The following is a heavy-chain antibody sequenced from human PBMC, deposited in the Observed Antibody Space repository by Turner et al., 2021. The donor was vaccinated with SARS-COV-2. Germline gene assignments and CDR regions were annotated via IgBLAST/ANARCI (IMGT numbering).Heavy chain of an antibody. Sequence: QVQLVQSGADVKKPGASVKVSCKASGYTCTDYFLHWVRQAPGQGLEWMGWINPNSGGTNKAQKFKGRVTMTRDTSISTAYMELSRLGSDDTAVYYCATDSYGTLWGQGTLVTVSS. CDR1: GYTCTDYF. CDR3: ATDSYGTL. J-gene: IGHJ4*02. D-gene: IGHD5-18*01. V-gene: IGHV1-2*02. CDR2: INPNSGGT.